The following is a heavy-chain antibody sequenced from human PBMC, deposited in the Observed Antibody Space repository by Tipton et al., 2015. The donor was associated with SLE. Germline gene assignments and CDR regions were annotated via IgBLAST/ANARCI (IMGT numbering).Heavy chain of an antibody. CDR3: ARDGSSSSWKPFDY. J-gene: IGHJ4*02. CDR2: INHSKDT. D-gene: IGHD6-13*01. V-gene: IGHV4-34*01. Sequence: TLSLTCAVYGGSLSGYYWNWIRQPPGKGLEWIGEINHSKDTNYNPSLKSRVTISVAASKNQFSLKLSSVTAADTAVYYCARDGSSSSWKPFDYWGQGTLVTVSS. CDR1: GGSLSGYY.